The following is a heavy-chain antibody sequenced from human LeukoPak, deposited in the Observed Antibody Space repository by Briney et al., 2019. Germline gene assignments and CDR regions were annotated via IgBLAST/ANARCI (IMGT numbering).Heavy chain of an antibody. D-gene: IGHD3-3*02. CDR3: ARDKLARDWFDP. CDR2: INSYNGNT. Sequence: GASVKVSCKASGYTFVDYGITWLRQAPGQRLEWMGWINSYNGNTYYAKSLQGRVTMTTDSSTSTAYMELRSLRSDDTAIYYCARDKLARDWFDPWGQGTLVAVSS. V-gene: IGHV1-18*01. CDR1: GYTFVDYG. J-gene: IGHJ5*02.